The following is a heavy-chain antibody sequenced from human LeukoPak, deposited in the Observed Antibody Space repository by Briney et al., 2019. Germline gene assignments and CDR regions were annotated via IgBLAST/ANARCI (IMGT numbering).Heavy chain of an antibody. CDR3: AGGPYSSGWYYFDY. Sequence: SETLSLTCTVSGGSISSYYWSWIRQPPGKGREWIGDSYYCGSTNYNPSLKSRVTISVHTYKNQFSLKLSSVPAADTAVYYCAGGPYSSGWYYFDYWGQGTLVTVSS. CDR1: GGSISSYY. V-gene: IGHV4-59*01. D-gene: IGHD6-19*01. J-gene: IGHJ4*02. CDR2: SYYCGST.